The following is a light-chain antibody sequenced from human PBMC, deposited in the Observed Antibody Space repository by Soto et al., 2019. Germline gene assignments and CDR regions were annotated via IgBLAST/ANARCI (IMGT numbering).Light chain of an antibody. V-gene: IGKV3D-7*01. CDR3: QQYNNWQVT. CDR2: GAS. CDR1: QSVSISF. Sequence: IVLTHSPGTLSCSPGEIATLSCRASQSVSISFLSWYQQKVGQAPRLLIYGASSRATGIQDRFSGSGSGTDFTLTIRSLQSEDFAVYYCQQYNNWQVTFGQGTRMEIK. J-gene: IGKJ5*01.